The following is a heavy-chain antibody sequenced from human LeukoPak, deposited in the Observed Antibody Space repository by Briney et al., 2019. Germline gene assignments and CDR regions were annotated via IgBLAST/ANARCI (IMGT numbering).Heavy chain of an antibody. CDR1: GYTFTTYG. J-gene: IGHJ4*02. V-gene: IGHV1-18*01. D-gene: IGHD3-3*01. CDR3: TRDFVLLTSYDVFEN. Sequence: ASVKVSCKASGYTFTTYGISWVRQPPGQGLEWMGWINANNGDTHYAQKLQGSITMTTDTSTSTVYMGLRSLRSDDTAVYYCTRDFVLLTSYDVFENWGQGTLVTVSS. CDR2: INANNGDT.